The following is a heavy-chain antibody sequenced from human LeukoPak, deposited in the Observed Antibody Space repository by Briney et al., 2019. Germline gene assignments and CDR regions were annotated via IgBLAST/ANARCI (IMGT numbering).Heavy chain of an antibody. CDR3: AKAGSCATAGCPDYYYMDV. CDR1: GFTFSSYA. D-gene: IGHD2-15*01. Sequence: GGSLRLSCAASGFTFSSYAMHWVRQAPGKGLEWVSFIRYDGSNKFYADSVKGRFTISRDTSKNTLYLQMNSLRTEDSAMYYCAKAGSCATAGCPDYYYMDVWGRGTTVTVSS. V-gene: IGHV3-30*02. CDR2: IRYDGSNK. J-gene: IGHJ6*03.